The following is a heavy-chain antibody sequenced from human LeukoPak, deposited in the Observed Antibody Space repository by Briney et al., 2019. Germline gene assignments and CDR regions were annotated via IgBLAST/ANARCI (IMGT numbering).Heavy chain of an antibody. Sequence: SETLSLTCTVSGGSISSYYWSWIRQPPGTGMEWIGYIHYSGSTNYNPSLKSRVTISVDTSKNQFSLRLSSVTAADTAVYYCARGGDGYNYNWYFDLWGRGTLVTVSS. J-gene: IGHJ2*01. CDR3: ARGGDGYNYNWYFDL. CDR2: IHYSGST. CDR1: GGSISSYY. D-gene: IGHD5-24*01. V-gene: IGHV4-59*01.